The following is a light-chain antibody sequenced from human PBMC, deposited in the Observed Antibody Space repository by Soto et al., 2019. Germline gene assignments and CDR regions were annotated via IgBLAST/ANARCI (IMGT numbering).Light chain of an antibody. CDR3: QHYNTWPWT. Sequence: EIVLTQSPATLSVSPGDRVTLSCRASQSVSSSYLAWYQQKPGQAPRLLISGASTRAAGIPARFSGSGSGTEFTLTISSLQSEDFAVYYCQHYNTWPWTFGQGTKVDI. V-gene: IGKV3-15*01. J-gene: IGKJ1*01. CDR1: QSVSSSY. CDR2: GAS.